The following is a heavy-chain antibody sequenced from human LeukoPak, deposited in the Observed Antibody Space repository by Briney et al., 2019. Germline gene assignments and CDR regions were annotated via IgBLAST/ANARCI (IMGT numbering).Heavy chain of an antibody. CDR3: ARVHYYDASDYSTSNWFDP. CDR1: GGSISSGSYY. J-gene: IGHJ5*02. V-gene: IGHV4-61*02. CDR2: ISTSRST. Sequence: TSQTLSLTCTVSGGSISSGSYYWSWIRQPAGKGLEWIGRISTSRSTNYNPSLKSRVTISVDTSKNQFSLKLTSVAAADTALYHCARVHYYDASDYSTSNWFDPWGQGTLVTVSS. D-gene: IGHD3-22*01.